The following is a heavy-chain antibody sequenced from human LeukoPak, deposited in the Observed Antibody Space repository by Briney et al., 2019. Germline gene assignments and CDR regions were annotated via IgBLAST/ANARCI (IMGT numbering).Heavy chain of an antibody. J-gene: IGHJ2*01. CDR3: AKEGSGWYPRTHWYFDL. Sequence: GGSLRLSCAASGFTFSSYGMHWVRQAPGKGLEWVAVISYDGSNKYYADSVKGRFTISRDNSKNTLYLQMNSLRAEDTAVYYCAKEGSGWYPRTHWYFDLWGRGTLVTVSS. CDR1: GFTFSSYG. CDR2: ISYDGSNK. V-gene: IGHV3-30*18. D-gene: IGHD6-19*01.